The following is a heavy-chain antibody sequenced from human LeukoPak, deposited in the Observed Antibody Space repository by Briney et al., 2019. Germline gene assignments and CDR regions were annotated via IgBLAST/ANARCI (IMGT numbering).Heavy chain of an antibody. D-gene: IGHD4-17*01. Sequence: PGRSLRLSCAASGFIFSTYGIHWVRQAPGKGLEWVAVITNDGNNKYYADSVKGRFTISRDNSKNTLFLQMNSLRPEDTAAYYCAKDLYDYCDSDYYGMDVWGQGTTVSVSS. CDR3: AKDLYDYCDSDYYGMDV. CDR2: ITNDGNNK. V-gene: IGHV3-30*18. J-gene: IGHJ6*02. CDR1: GFIFSTYG.